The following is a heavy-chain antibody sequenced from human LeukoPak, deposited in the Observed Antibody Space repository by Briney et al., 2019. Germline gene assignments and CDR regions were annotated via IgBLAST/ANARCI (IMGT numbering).Heavy chain of an antibody. J-gene: IGHJ4*02. Sequence: GASVKVSCKASGYTFTSYGFSWVRQAPGQGLEWMGWISAYSGNTKYAQKLQGRVTMTTDTSTSTAYLELRSLISDDTAVYYCARDRRFDDFWSGFRDSWGQGTLVTVSS. D-gene: IGHD3-3*01. V-gene: IGHV1-18*01. CDR3: ARDRRFDDFWSGFRDS. CDR2: ISAYSGNT. CDR1: GYTFTSYG.